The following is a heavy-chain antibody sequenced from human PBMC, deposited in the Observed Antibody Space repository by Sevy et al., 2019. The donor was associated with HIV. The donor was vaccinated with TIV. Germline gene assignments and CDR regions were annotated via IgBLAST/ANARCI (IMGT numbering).Heavy chain of an antibody. CDR3: ARHPYYYDSSGYSYYYGMDV. D-gene: IGHD3-22*01. V-gene: IGHV4-39*01. CDR1: GGSISSSSYY. CDR2: IYYSGST. Sequence: WETLSLTCTVSGGSISSSSYYWGWIRQPPEKGLEWIGCIYYSGSTYYNPSLKSRVTISVDTSKNQFSLRLSSVTAADTTVCYCARHPYYYDSSGYSYYYGMDVWGQGTTVTVSS. J-gene: IGHJ6*02.